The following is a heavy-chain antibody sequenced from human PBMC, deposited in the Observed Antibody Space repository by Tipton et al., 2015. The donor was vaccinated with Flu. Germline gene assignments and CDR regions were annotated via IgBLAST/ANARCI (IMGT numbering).Heavy chain of an antibody. CDR2: IYYSGST. CDR3: ARFIAAAADY. D-gene: IGHD6-13*01. CDR1: GGPISSYY. V-gene: IGHV4-59*01. Sequence: LRLSCTASGGPISSYYWSWIRQPPGKGLEWFGYIYYSGSTNYNPSLKSRVTISVDTSKNQFSLKLSSVTAADTAVYYCARFIAAAADYWGQGTLVTVSS. J-gene: IGHJ4*02.